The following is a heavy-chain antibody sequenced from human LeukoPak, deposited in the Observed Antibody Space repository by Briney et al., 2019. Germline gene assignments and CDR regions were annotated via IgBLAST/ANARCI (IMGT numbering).Heavy chain of an antibody. CDR2: ISTSGEKT. J-gene: IGHJ4*02. CDR1: GFTFNNYV. D-gene: IGHD2-15*01. Sequence: PGGSLRLSCAASGFTFNNYVTSWIRQAPGKGPEWVSAISTSGEKTFYANSVKGRFTISRDNSENTLYLQMNTLRAEDTAVYYCARDRVGSIVFDNWGQGTLVTVSS. CDR3: ARDRVGSIVFDN. V-gene: IGHV3-23*01.